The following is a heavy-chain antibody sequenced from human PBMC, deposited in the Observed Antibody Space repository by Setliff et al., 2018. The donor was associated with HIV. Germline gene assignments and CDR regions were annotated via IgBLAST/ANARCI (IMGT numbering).Heavy chain of an antibody. CDR1: GGSISSGSYY. CDR3: ARGTGSYGSDY. CDR2: IWTSGST. D-gene: IGHD5-18*01. Sequence: SETLSLTCTVSGGSISSGSYYWSWIRQPAGKGLERIGRIWTSGSTNYNPSLKSRVTISVDTSKNQFSLKLSSVTAADTAVYYCARGTGSYGSDYWGQGTLVTVSS. V-gene: IGHV4-61*02. J-gene: IGHJ4*02.